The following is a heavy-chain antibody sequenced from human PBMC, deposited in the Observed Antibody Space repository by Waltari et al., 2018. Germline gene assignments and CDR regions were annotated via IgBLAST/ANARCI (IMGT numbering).Heavy chain of an antibody. CDR3: ARDAPPNWNYKLSEYYFDY. CDR1: GFTFSSYW. J-gene: IGHJ4*02. CDR2: IKQDGSEK. D-gene: IGHD1-7*01. V-gene: IGHV3-7*01. Sequence: EVQLVESGGGLVQPGGSLRLSCAASGFTFSSYWMSWVRPAPGKGLEWVANIKQDGSEKYYVDSVKGRFTISRDNAKNSLYLQMNSLRAEDTAVYYCARDAPPNWNYKLSEYYFDYWGQGTLVTVSS.